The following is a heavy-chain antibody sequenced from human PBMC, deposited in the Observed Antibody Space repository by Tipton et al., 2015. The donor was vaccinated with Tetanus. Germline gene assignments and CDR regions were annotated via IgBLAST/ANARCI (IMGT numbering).Heavy chain of an antibody. Sequence: QSGAEVKKPGSSVKVSCKASGGNFYSFAIIWVRQAPGHGPEWMGGFIPIFGSPSYAPKFQGKVTITAEASTTTVYLDLDSLTSEYTDIYYCANTKYGFNSVRIYSGFDVWGQGTTVTVSS. CDR3: ANTKYGFNSVRIYSGFDV. V-gene: IGHV1-69*01. CDR1: GGNFYSFA. D-gene: IGHD3-10*01. J-gene: IGHJ6*02. CDR2: FIPIFGSP.